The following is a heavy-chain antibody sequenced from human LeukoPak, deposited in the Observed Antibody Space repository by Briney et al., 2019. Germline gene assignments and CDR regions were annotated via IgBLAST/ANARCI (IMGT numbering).Heavy chain of an antibody. J-gene: IGHJ4*02. CDR1: GFTFSSYG. V-gene: IGHV3-23*01. CDR2: ISGSGGST. CDR3: AKDQIAYYDFWSGQDY. D-gene: IGHD3-3*01. Sequence: PGRSLRLSCAASGFTFSSYGMHWVRQAPGKGLEWVSAISGSGGSTYYADSVKGRFTISRDNSKNTLYLQPNSLRAEDTAVYYCAKDQIAYYDFWSGQDYWGQGTLVTVSS.